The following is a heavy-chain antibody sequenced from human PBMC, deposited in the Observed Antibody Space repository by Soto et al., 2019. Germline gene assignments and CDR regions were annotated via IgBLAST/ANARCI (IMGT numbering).Heavy chain of an antibody. CDR2: VYYSGTT. CDR3: ARTTAVPNSLRSRYFFDY. CDR1: GGSVSDKTYY. Sequence: PSETLSLTCSVSGGSVSDKTYYWSWIRQPPGKRLEWIGYVYYSGTTNYNPSLKSRVAISVDLSKNQFSLRLSSVTTADTALYYCARTTAVPNSLRSRYFFDYWGQGTLVTVSS. J-gene: IGHJ4*02. V-gene: IGHV4-61*01. D-gene: IGHD4-17*01.